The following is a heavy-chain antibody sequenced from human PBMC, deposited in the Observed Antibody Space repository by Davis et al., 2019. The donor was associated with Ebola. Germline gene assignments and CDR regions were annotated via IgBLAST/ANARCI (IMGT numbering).Heavy chain of an antibody. CDR2: IYPGDSDT. V-gene: IGHV5-51*01. CDR1: GYSFSTYW. Sequence: GESLKISCKGSGYSFSTYWIGWVRQMPGKGLEWMGIIYPGDSDTRYSPSFQGQVTISADKSITTAYLQWSSLKASDTAMYYCARRIAAAGTNYFDYWGQGTLVTVSS. CDR3: ARRIAAAGTNYFDY. J-gene: IGHJ4*02. D-gene: IGHD6-13*01.